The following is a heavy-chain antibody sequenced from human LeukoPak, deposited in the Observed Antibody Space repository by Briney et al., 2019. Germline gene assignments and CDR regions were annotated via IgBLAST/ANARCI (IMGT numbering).Heavy chain of an antibody. J-gene: IGHJ6*04. CDR3: ARADCSSTSCFPNYYYYGMDV. Sequence: QSGGSLRLSCAASGFTFSSYETNWVRQAPGKGLEWVSYISSSGSTIYYADSVKGRFTISRDNAKNSLYLQMNSLRAEDTAVYYCARADCSSTSCFPNYYYYGMDVWGKGTTVTVSS. CDR1: GFTFSSYE. V-gene: IGHV3-48*03. D-gene: IGHD2-2*01. CDR2: ISSSGSTI.